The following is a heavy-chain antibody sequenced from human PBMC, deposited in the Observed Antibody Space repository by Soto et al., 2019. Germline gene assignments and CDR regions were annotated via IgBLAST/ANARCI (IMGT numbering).Heavy chain of an antibody. J-gene: IGHJ4*02. CDR3: ARSMHYSDGSNYSPFDY. Sequence: ASVKVSCKASGYTIXTYYMHWVRQAPGQGLEWMGIIIHSGDGTTYAQKFQGRVTMTRDTSTGTVYMELHSLRSEDTAVYYCARSMHYSDGSNYSPFDYWGQGTLVTVSS. CDR1: GYTIXTYY. D-gene: IGHD3-22*01. V-gene: IGHV1-46*01. CDR2: IIHSGDGT.